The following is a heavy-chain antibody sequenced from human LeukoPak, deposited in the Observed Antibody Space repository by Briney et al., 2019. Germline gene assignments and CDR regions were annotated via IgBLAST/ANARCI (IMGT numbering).Heavy chain of an antibody. Sequence: GGSLRLSCAASRISVSNNYMSWVRQAPGKGLEFVSVIYAGGDTFYADSVKGRFTISRDNSRNTLSLQMNSLRAEDTAVYYCANWGQYCSSTSCLSSFDIWGQGTMVTVSS. CDR2: IYAGGDT. D-gene: IGHD2-2*01. V-gene: IGHV3-53*05. CDR1: RISVSNNY. CDR3: ANWGQYCSSTSCLSSFDI. J-gene: IGHJ3*02.